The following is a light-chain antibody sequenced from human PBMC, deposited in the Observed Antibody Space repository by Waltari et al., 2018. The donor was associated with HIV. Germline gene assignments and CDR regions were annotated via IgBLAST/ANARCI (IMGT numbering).Light chain of an antibody. CDR1: QDISNY. V-gene: IGKV1-33*01. CDR2: DAS. Sequence: DIQMTQSPPSLSASVGDRVILTCQASQDISNYLNWYQQKPGKAPKLLIYDASNLETGVPSRFSGSGSGTDFTFTITSLQPEDIATYYCQHYGILPYTFGQGTKLEIK. J-gene: IGKJ2*01. CDR3: QHYGILPYT.